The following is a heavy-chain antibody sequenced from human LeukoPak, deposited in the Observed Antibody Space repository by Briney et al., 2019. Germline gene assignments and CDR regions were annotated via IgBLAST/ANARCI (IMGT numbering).Heavy chain of an antibody. V-gene: IGHV3-49*04. CDR2: IRSKAYGGTT. Sequence: GGSLRLSCTASGFTFGDYAMSWVRQAPGKGLEWVGFIRSKAYGGTTEYAASVKGRFTISRDDSKSIAYLQMNSLKTEDTAVYYCARRKTRGVVTDSDAFDIWGQGTMVTVSS. J-gene: IGHJ3*02. CDR3: ARRKTRGVVTDSDAFDI. D-gene: IGHD3-3*01. CDR1: GFTFGDYA.